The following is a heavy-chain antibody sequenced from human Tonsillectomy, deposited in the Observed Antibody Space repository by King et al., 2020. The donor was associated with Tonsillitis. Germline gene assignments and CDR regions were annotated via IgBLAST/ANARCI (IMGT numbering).Heavy chain of an antibody. CDR2: LSGSGGNT. Sequence: VQLVESGGGLVQPGGSLRLSCAASGFTFSTYAMTWVRQAPGKGLEWVSGLSGSGGNTYYADSVKGRFTISRDNSKNTLYLQMDSLRAEDTAVYYCAKHIMVRALDMWGQGTLVTVSS. CDR1: GFTFSTYA. D-gene: IGHD2-21*01. V-gene: IGHV3-23*04. J-gene: IGHJ3*02. CDR3: AKHIMVRALDM.